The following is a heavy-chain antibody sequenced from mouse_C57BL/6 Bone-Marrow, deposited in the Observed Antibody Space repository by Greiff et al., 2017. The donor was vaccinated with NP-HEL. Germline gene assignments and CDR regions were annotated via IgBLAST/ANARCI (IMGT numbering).Heavy chain of an antibody. D-gene: IGHD1-1*01. CDR3: TRGSTTVVAPYWYFDV. CDR2: ISSGGDYI. J-gene: IGHJ1*03. Sequence: EVQGVESGEGLVKPGGSLKLSCAASGFTFSSYAMSWVRQTPEKRLEWVAYISSGGDYIYYADPVKGRFTISRDNARNTLYLQMSSLKSEDTAMYYCTRGSTTVVAPYWYFDVWGTGTTVTVSS. CDR1: GFTFSSYA. V-gene: IGHV5-9-1*02.